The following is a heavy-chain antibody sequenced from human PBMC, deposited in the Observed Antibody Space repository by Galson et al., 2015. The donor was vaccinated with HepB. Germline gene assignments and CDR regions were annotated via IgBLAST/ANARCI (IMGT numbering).Heavy chain of an antibody. D-gene: IGHD1-26*01. CDR1: GYTFTSYG. Sequence: QSGAEVKKPGESLRISCKASGYTFTSYGISWVRQAPGQGLEWMGWISAYNGNTNYAQKLQGRVTMTTDTSTSTAYMELRSLRSDDTAVYYCARAPSHLHREWELPHFDYWGQGTLVTVSS. V-gene: IGHV1-18*01. CDR2: ISAYNGNT. CDR3: ARAPSHLHREWELPHFDY. J-gene: IGHJ4*02.